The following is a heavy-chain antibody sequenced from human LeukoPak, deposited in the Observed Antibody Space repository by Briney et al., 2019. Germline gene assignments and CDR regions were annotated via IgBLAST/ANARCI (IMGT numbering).Heavy chain of an antibody. CDR3: ARQRASGTWAFDI. V-gene: IGHV4-39*01. Sequence: SETLSLTCSFSGGSMISVDYWWAWTRQPPGKGLEWIGSIYFTGTAHYNPSLKSRISMSVDSSNNQFSLKLSSVTAADTAVYYCARQRASGTWAFDIWDQGTVVTVSS. CDR1: GGSMISVDYW. J-gene: IGHJ3*02. D-gene: IGHD3-10*01. CDR2: IYFTGTA.